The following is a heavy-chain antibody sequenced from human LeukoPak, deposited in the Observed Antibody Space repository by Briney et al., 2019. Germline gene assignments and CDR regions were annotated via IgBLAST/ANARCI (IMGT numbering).Heavy chain of an antibody. V-gene: IGHV3-7*03. J-gene: IGHJ4*02. CDR2: MKQDGSEK. Sequence: GGSLRLSCAASRFTFSTYWINWVRQAPGKGLEWVASMKQDGSEKYYVDSVKGRFTISRDNAKNSLYLQMNSLRAEDTAVYYCARGGSGWSDWGQGTLVTVSS. CDR3: ARGGSGWSD. CDR1: RFTFSTYW. D-gene: IGHD6-19*01.